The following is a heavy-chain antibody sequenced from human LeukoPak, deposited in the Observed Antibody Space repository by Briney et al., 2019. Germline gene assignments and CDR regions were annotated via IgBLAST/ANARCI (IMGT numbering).Heavy chain of an antibody. CDR1: GFTFHDYT. CDR3: ATERFRYFDY. V-gene: IGHV3-43*01. Sequence: GGSLRLSCAASGFTFHDYTMHWVRQAPGKGLEWVSLITRDAYATYYAGSVKGRFTISRDNSKNSLYLQMNSLITEDTALYYCATERFRYFDYWGQGTLVTVSS. CDR2: ITRDAYAT. D-gene: IGHD1-1*01. J-gene: IGHJ4*02.